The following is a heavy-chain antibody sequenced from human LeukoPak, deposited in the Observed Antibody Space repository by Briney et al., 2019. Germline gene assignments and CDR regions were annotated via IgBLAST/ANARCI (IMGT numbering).Heavy chain of an antibody. Sequence: SVKVSCKASGGTFSSYTISWVRQAPGQGREWMGRIIPILGIANYAQKFQGRVTITADKSTSTAYMELSSLRSEDTAVYYCARVQSRSPGWFDPWGQGTLVTVSS. CDR1: GGTFSSYT. CDR2: IIPILGIA. V-gene: IGHV1-69*02. J-gene: IGHJ5*02. CDR3: ARVQSRSPGWFDP.